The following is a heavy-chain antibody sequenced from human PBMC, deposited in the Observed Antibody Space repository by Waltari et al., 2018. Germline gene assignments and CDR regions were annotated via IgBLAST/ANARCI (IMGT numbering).Heavy chain of an antibody. V-gene: IGHV3-48*01. J-gene: IGHJ5*01. Sequence: EERLVQSGGGLVQPGGSLRLSCEASGFGLTTYTLNWVRQAPGKGLEWVAYISETSRTTFYADSVRGRFIISRNNAKNSLSLQMVSLRGEDTAVYYCAVARGNYDVLTGFPVDSWGQGTLVTVSS. CDR3: AVARGNYDVLTGFPVDS. CDR2: ISETSRTT. D-gene: IGHD3-9*01. CDR1: GFGLTTYT.